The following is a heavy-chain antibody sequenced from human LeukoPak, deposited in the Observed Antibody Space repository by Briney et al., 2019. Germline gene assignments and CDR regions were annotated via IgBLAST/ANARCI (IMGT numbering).Heavy chain of an antibody. Sequence: GGSLRLSCAASGFSFSSFSMNWVRQAPGKGLEWVSYISGGSSFTYYVDSVKGRFTISRDNAKNSLYLQMNSLRAEDTAVYYCAGDYDYVWGSYRLGYWGQGTLVTVSS. D-gene: IGHD3-16*02. CDR2: ISGGSSFT. V-gene: IGHV3-21*01. CDR3: AGDYDYVWGSYRLGY. J-gene: IGHJ4*02. CDR1: GFSFSSFS.